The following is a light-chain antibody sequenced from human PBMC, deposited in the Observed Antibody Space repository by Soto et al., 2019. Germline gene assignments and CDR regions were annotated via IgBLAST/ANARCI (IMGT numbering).Light chain of an antibody. CDR1: ESISGY. CDR2: SAS. J-gene: IGKJ1*01. Sequence: AIQLTQSPASVSSSPGDRVTIPCRASESISGYLAWYQQKPGKPPTLLIYSASTLHSGVPSRFSASGCGTDFTLAIIGRESEDDGTYYCHQYYSFPPWTFGQGTKVEVK. V-gene: IGKV1-8*01. CDR3: HQYYSFPPWT.